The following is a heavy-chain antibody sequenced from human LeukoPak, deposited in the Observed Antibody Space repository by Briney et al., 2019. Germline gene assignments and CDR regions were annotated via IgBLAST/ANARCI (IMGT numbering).Heavy chain of an antibody. D-gene: IGHD3-9*01. V-gene: IGHV1-24*01. CDR1: GYTLTELS. CDR2: FDAEDGET. J-gene: IGHJ4*02. Sequence: ASVKISCKVSGYTLTELSMHWVRQAPGKGLEWMGGFDAEDGETIYAQKFQGRVTMTEDTSTDTAYMELSSLRSEDTAVYYCATDSPKGYFDWGQGTLVTVSS. CDR3: ATDSPKGYFD.